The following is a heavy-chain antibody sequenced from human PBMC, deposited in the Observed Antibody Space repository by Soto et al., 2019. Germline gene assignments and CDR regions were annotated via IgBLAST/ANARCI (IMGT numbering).Heavy chain of an antibody. V-gene: IGHV4-61*01. CDR1: GGSVSDKTYY. Sequence: SETLSLTCSVSGGSVSDKTYYWSWIRQPPGKRLEWIGYVYYSGTTNYNPSLKSRVTISVDLSKTRFSLRLSSVTTADTALYYCARTTAVPNTLRSRYFFDYWGQGTLVTVSS. J-gene: IGHJ4*02. D-gene: IGHD4-17*01. CDR2: VYYSGTT. CDR3: ARTTAVPNTLRSRYFFDY.